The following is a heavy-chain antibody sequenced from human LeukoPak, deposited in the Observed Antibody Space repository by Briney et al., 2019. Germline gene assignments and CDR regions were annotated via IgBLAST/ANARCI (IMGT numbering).Heavy chain of an antibody. J-gene: IGHJ6*02. V-gene: IGHV4-34*01. CDR2: INHSGST. D-gene: IGHD6-6*01. Sequence: SETLSLTCAVYGGSFSGYYWSWIRQPPGKGLEWIGEINHSGSTNYNPSLKSRVTISVDTSKNQFSLKLSSVTAADTAVYYCASEKQYSSSSRYYYNGMDVWGQGTTVTVSS. CDR1: GGSFSGYY. CDR3: ASEKQYSSSSRYYYNGMDV.